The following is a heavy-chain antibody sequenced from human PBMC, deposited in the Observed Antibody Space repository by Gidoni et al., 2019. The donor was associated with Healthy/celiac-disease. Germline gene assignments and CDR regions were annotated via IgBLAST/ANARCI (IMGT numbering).Heavy chain of an antibody. V-gene: IGHV3-9*01. CDR3: AKLLYSSSWADAFDI. CDR1: VFPFDGYA. D-gene: IGHD6-13*01. Sequence: EVQLVASGGGLVQPGRSLPLSCAASVFPFDGYAMHWVRQAPGKGLEWVSGIRWNSGSIGYAYSVKGRFTISRDDAKNSLYLQMNSLRAEDTALYYCAKLLYSSSWADAFDIWGQGTMVTVSS. J-gene: IGHJ3*02. CDR2: IRWNSGSI.